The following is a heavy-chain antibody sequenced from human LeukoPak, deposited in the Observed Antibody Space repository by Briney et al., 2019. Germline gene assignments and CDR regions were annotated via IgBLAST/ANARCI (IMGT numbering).Heavy chain of an antibody. CDR1: GFTFSDYY. J-gene: IGHJ3*02. V-gene: IGHV3-11*01. Sequence: GGSLRLSCAASGFTFSDYYMSWIRQAPGKGLEWVSYISSSGSTIYYADSVKGRFTISRDNAKNSLYLQMNSLRAEDTAVYYCARRGEMATRTKAFDIWGQGTMVTVSS. CDR2: ISSSGSTI. D-gene: IGHD5-24*01. CDR3: ARRGEMATRTKAFDI.